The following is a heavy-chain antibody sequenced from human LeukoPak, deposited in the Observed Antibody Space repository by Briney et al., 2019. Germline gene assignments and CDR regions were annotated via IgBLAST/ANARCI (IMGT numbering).Heavy chain of an antibody. Sequence: PSETLSLTCTVSGGSIISTNYYWGWIRQPPGKGLEWIGSMYYSGGTYYNPSLKSRVTISIDTSKNQFSLKLSSVTAADTAAYYCARNSESSGYYYYYYMDVWGKGTTVTISS. CDR1: GGSIISTNYY. V-gene: IGHV4-39*01. CDR2: MYYSGGT. J-gene: IGHJ6*03. CDR3: ARNSESSGYYYYYYMDV. D-gene: IGHD3-22*01.